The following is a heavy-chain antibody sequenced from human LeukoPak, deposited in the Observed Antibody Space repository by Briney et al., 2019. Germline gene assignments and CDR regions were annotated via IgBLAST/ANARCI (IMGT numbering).Heavy chain of an antibody. J-gene: IGHJ4*02. CDR3: ARDWYCSGGSCYSFDY. CDR2: ISSSSSYI. V-gene: IGHV3-21*01. D-gene: IGHD2-15*01. Sequence: GGSLRLSCAASGFTFSSYSMNWVRQAPGRGLEGVSSISSSSSYIYYADSVRGRFTISRDNAKNSLYLQMNSLRAEDTAVYYCARDWYCSGGSCYSFDYWGQGTLVTVSS. CDR1: GFTFSSYS.